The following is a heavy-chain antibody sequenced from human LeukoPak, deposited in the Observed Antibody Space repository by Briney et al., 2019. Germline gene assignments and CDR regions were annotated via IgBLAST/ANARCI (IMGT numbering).Heavy chain of an antibody. CDR2: IYYSGST. J-gene: IGHJ4*02. Sequence: PSETLSLTCTVSGGSISSSSYYWGWIRQTPGKGLEWIGSIYYSGSTCYNPSLKSRVTISVDTSKNQFSLKLSSVTAADTAVYYCARDYYDSSGYCFDYWGQGTLVTVSS. D-gene: IGHD3-22*01. CDR3: ARDYYDSSGYCFDY. V-gene: IGHV4-39*07. CDR1: GGSISSSSYY.